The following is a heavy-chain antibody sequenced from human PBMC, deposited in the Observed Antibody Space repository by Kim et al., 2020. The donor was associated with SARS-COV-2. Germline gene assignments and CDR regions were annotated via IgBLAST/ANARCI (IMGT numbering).Heavy chain of an antibody. CDR1: GGSISSSSYY. CDR3: ARRLSSNYYGSGSYYYYYGMDV. V-gene: IGHV4-39*01. J-gene: IGHJ6*02. CDR2: IYYSGST. Sequence: SETLSLTCTVSGGSISSSSYYWGWIRQPPGKGLEWIGSIYYSGSTYYNPSLKSRVTISVDTSKNQFSLKLSSVTAADTAVYYCARRLSSNYYGSGSYYYYYGMDVWGQGTTVTVSS. D-gene: IGHD3-10*01.